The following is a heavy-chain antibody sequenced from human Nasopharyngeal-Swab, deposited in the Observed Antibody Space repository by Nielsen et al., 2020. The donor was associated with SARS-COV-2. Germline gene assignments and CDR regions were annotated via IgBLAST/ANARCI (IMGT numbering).Heavy chain of an antibody. CDR2: IYYSGRT. CDR3: ARDEYSSGGGGYYYGMDV. J-gene: IGHJ6*01. CDR1: GGSVSSGSYY. D-gene: IGHD6-19*01. Sequence: SETLSLTCTVSGGSVSSGSYYWSWIRQPQGKGLEWIGYIYYSGRTNYNPSLTSRVTISVDTSKNQFSLKLSSVTAADTAVYYCARDEYSSGGGGYYYGMDVCGQGTTFTVSS. V-gene: IGHV4-61*01.